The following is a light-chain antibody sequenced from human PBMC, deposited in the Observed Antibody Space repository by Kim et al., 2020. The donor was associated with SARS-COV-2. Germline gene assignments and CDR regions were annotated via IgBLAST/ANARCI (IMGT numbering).Light chain of an antibody. Sequence: APGERATVSCRASQSSSRNLACYQQKPGQAPRLLIYGASTRATGIPARFSGSGSGTEFTLTISSLQSEEFAVYYCQQYNTWPPLTFGGGTKVDIK. CDR2: GAS. J-gene: IGKJ4*01. CDR3: QQYNTWPPLT. V-gene: IGKV3-15*01. CDR1: QSSSRN.